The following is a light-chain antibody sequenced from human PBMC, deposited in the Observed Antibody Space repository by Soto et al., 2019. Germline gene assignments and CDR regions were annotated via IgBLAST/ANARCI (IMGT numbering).Light chain of an antibody. Sequence: DIQMTQSPSSLSASVGDRVTITCRASQSISSYLNWYQQKPGKAPKLLIYAASSLQSGVPSRFSGRGSGTDFTLTISSLQPEDFATYYCQQCYSTPRTFGGGTKVEIK. CDR3: QQCYSTPRT. CDR2: AAS. J-gene: IGKJ4*01. V-gene: IGKV1-39*01. CDR1: QSISSY.